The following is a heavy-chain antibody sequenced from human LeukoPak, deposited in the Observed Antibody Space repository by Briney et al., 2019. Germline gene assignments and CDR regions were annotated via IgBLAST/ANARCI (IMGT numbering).Heavy chain of an antibody. CDR1: GYTFTSYD. D-gene: IGHD3-10*01. CDR3: ARGNLYYYGSGSYDSYYYYGMDV. J-gene: IGHJ6*02. CDR2: MNPNSGNT. Sequence: ASVKVSCKASGYTFTSYDINWVRQATGQGLEGMGGMNPNSGNTGYAQKFQGRVTMTRNTSISTAYMELSSLRSEDTAVYYCARGNLYYYGSGSYDSYYYYGMDVWGQGTTVTVSS. V-gene: IGHV1-8*01.